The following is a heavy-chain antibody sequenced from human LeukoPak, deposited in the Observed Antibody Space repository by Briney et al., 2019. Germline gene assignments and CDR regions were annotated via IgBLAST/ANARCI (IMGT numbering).Heavy chain of an antibody. Sequence: GGSLRLSCAGSGFTFSSYWMSWVRQAPGKGLEWVANIKQDGSEKYYVDSVKGRFTISRDNAKNSLYLQMNSLRAEDTAVYYCARGSYYYYYMDVWGKGTTVTVSS. J-gene: IGHJ6*03. CDR2: IKQDGSEK. CDR3: ARGSYYYYYMDV. V-gene: IGHV3-7*01. CDR1: GFTFSSYW.